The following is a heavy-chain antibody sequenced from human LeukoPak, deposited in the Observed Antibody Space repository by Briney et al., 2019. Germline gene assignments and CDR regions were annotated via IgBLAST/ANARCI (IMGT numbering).Heavy chain of an antibody. Sequence: SVKVSCKASGGTFNPYSISWVRQAPGQGLEWMGRIIPVLGTADYAQKFQGRVTITADRSTTTAYLELSSLISDDTAVYFCARDRSGSNWYSDYWGQGTLVTVSS. D-gene: IGHD6-13*01. J-gene: IGHJ4*02. V-gene: IGHV1-69*08. CDR1: GGTFNPYS. CDR2: IIPVLGTA. CDR3: ARDRSGSNWYSDY.